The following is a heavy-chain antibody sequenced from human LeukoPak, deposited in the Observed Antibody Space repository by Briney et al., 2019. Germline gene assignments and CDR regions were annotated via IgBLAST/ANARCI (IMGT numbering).Heavy chain of an antibody. Sequence: SQTLSLTCAVSGGSISSGGYSWSWIRQPPGKGLEWIGYIYHSGSTYYNPSLKTRVSMSVDTSKNQFSLKLDSVTAADTAVYYCARGVSTITADYWGQGALVTVSS. D-gene: IGHD5/OR15-5a*01. CDR1: GGSISSGGYS. CDR2: IYHSGST. J-gene: IGHJ4*02. CDR3: ARGVSTITADY. V-gene: IGHV4-30-2*01.